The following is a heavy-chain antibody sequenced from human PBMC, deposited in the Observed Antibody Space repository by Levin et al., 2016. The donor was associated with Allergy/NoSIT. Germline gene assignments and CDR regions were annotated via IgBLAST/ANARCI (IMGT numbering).Heavy chain of an antibody. CDR1: GYTFTGYY. V-gene: IGHV1-2*02. J-gene: IGHJ4*02. CDR2: INPNSGGT. D-gene: IGHD3-22*01. Sequence: ASVKVSCKASGYTFTGYYMHWVRQAPGQGLEWMGWINPNSGGTNYAQKFQGRVTMTRDTSISTAYMELSRLRSDDTAVYYCARDTSDSSGYFYWGQGTLVTVSS. CDR3: ARDTSDSSGYFY.